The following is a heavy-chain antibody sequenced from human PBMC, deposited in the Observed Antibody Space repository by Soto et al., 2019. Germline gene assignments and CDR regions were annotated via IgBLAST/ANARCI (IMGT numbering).Heavy chain of an antibody. CDR2: VYYSGGA. CDR3: TRDGDGRMTTNPYYYYGMDV. J-gene: IGHJ6*02. CDR1: GGSISGYY. D-gene: IGHD2-21*02. V-gene: IGHV4-59*01. Sequence: LSLTCTVSGGSISGYYWSWIRQPPGKGLEWIGNVYYSGGAKYNPSVKRRVSISVDTSKNQFSLNPSSVTAADTAVYYCTRDGDGRMTTNPYYYYGMDVWGPGITVTVSS.